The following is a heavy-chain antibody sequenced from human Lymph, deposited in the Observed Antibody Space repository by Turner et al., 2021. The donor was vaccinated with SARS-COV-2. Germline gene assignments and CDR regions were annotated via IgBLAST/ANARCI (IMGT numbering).Heavy chain of an antibody. Sequence: QVQLVESGGGVVQPGRSLRLACAAHGFTFSTYAIHWVRQAAGKGLECVAVISYDGSNKYYADSVKGRFTISRDNSKNTLYLQMNSLRAEDTAVYYCARYGSGGYFYYGLDVWGQGTTVTVSS. D-gene: IGHD3-10*01. CDR2: ISYDGSNK. CDR3: ARYGSGGYFYYGLDV. V-gene: IGHV3-30*04. J-gene: IGHJ6*02. CDR1: GFTFSTYA.